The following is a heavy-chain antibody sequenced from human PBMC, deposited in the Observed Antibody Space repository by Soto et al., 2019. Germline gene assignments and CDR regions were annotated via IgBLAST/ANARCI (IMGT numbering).Heavy chain of an antibody. CDR3: ALALGPTTGLDY. D-gene: IGHD1-26*01. CDR2: IYNSETT. J-gene: IGHJ4*02. V-gene: IGHV4-31*04. Sequence: QVRLQESGPGLVKPSQTLSQTCTVSGASITRGHYYWTWIRQLPGKGLEWIGSIYNSETTHYNPSLTSRLTISLDTSANQFSLTLSSVTAADTAIYYCALALGPTTGLDYWGQGTLITVSA. CDR1: GASITRGHYY.